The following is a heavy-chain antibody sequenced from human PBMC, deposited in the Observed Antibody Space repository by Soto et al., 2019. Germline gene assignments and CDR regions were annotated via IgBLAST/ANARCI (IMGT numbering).Heavy chain of an antibody. CDR3: ARVTPGNNLYYFSGLDV. CDR2: ISYDGSNT. J-gene: IGHJ6*02. V-gene: IGHV3-30-3*01. Sequence: PLLLSCSPSGFPFDTYAIHWVRPAPGKGLQWVALISYDGSNTYYADSAKGRFTISRDNSKNTLYLQMNSLRPEDTGVFYCARVTPGNNLYYFSGLDVWGQGTSVTVSS. D-gene: IGHD1-1*01. CDR1: GFPFDTYA.